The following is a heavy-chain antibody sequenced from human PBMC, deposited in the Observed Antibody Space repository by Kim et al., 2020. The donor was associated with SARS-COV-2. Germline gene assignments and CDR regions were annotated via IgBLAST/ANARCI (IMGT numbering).Heavy chain of an antibody. CDR3: ARLAYYYDSSGSENFDY. CDR1: GFTVSSNY. D-gene: IGHD3-22*01. J-gene: IGHJ4*02. Sequence: GGSLRLSCAASGFTVSSNYMSWVRQAPGKGLEWVSVIYSGGSTYYADSVKGRFTISRDNSKNTLYLQMNSLRAEDTAVYYCARLAYYYDSSGSENFDYWGQGTLVTVSS. V-gene: IGHV3-53*01. CDR2: IYSGGST.